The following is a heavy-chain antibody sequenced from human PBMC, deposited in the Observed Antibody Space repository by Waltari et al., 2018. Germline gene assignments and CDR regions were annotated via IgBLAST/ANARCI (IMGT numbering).Heavy chain of an antibody. CDR3: AKTDFWSGYYVNWFDP. CDR1: GYTFTSYD. V-gene: IGHV1-8*01. CDR2: RNPNSGNT. D-gene: IGHD3-3*01. J-gene: IGHJ5*02. Sequence: QVQLVQSGAEVKKPGASVKVSCKASGYTFTSYDINWVRQATGQGLELRGGRNPNSGNTDYAQKFQGRVTMTRNTAISTTYMELSRLGSEDTAVYYCAKTDFWSGYYVNWFDPWGQGTLVTVSS.